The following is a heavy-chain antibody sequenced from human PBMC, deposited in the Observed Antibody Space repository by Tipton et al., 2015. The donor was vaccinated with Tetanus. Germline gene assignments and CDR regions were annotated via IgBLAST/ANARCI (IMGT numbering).Heavy chain of an antibody. V-gene: IGHV4-39*01. J-gene: IGHJ4*02. CDR3: ARHLIYTYTSRYFDY. Sequence: TLSLTCAVYGGSFSAYYWGWIRQPPGKGLEWIGSISYSGSTSYSPSLRSRVTMSVDTSRNQFSLNLTSVTAADTAVYYCARHLIYTYTSRYFDYWGLGTLVTVSS. D-gene: IGHD5-18*01. CDR1: GGSFSAYY. CDR2: ISYSGST.